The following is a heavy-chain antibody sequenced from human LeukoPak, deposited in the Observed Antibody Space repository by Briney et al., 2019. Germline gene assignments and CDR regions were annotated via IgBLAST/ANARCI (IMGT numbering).Heavy chain of an antibody. D-gene: IGHD6-6*01. Sequence: SETLSLTCTVSGGSISSYYWSWIRQPPGKGLEWTGYIYTSGSTNYNPSLKSRVTISVDTSKNQFSLKLSSVTAADTAVYYCARLRVSIAARPDYYYYYYMDVWGKGTTVTVSS. CDR2: IYTSGST. CDR3: ARLRVSIAARPDYYYYYYMDV. CDR1: GGSISSYY. V-gene: IGHV4-4*09. J-gene: IGHJ6*03.